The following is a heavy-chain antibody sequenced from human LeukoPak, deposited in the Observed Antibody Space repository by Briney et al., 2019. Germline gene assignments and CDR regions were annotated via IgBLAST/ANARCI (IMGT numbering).Heavy chain of an antibody. Sequence: PGGSLRLSCAASGFTFSSYWMSWVRQAPGKGLEWVANIKQDGSEKYYVDSVKGRFIISRDNAKNSLYLQMNSLRAEDTAVYYCARDYPQKSVRSLWTDYSRPSYFDYWGQGTLVTVSS. CDR1: GFTFSSYW. D-gene: IGHD3/OR15-3a*01. CDR2: IKQDGSEK. J-gene: IGHJ4*02. CDR3: ARDYPQKSVRSLWTDYSRPSYFDY. V-gene: IGHV3-7*01.